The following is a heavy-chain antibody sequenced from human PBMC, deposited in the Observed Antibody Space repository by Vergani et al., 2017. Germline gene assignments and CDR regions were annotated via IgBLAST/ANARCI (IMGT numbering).Heavy chain of an antibody. D-gene: IGHD2-21*01. CDR2: IYYSGST. V-gene: IGHV4-39*07. CDR1: GGYISSSSYY. J-gene: IGHJ6*04. Sequence: QLQLQESGPGLVKPSETLYLTCTVSGGYISSSSYYWGWIRQPPGKGLEWIGSIYYSGSTYYNPSLKSRVTISVDTYKNQFSLKLSSVTAADTAVYYCARDVVLDVWGKGTTVTVSS. CDR3: ARDVVLDV.